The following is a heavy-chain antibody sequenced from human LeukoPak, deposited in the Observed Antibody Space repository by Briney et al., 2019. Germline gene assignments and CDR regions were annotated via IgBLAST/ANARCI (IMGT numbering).Heavy chain of an antibody. D-gene: IGHD2-15*01. Sequence: SETLSLTCAVYGGSFSGYYWTWIRQPPGKGLEWIGEINHSGSTNYNPSLKSRVTISVDTSKNQFSLKLSSVTAADTAVYYCARGREIVVVVVARYDDYYYYYGMDVWGQGTTVTVSS. CDR2: INHSGST. CDR1: GGSFSGYY. J-gene: IGHJ6*02. CDR3: ARGREIVVVVVARYDDYYYYYGMDV. V-gene: IGHV4-34*01.